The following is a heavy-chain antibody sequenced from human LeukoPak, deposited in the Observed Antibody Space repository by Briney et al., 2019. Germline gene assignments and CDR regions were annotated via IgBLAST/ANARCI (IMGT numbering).Heavy chain of an antibody. Sequence: PGGSLRLSCGASGFIFGNHAMSWVRQAPGKGLEWVTGINANGGRKYYADSVKGRFTISRDNSKNTLYLQMNSLRTEDTALYYCATVDDLDAFGIWGQGTMVTVS. D-gene: IGHD2-2*03. V-gene: IGHV3-23*01. CDR1: GFIFGNHA. CDR2: INANGGRK. J-gene: IGHJ3*02. CDR3: ATVDDLDAFGI.